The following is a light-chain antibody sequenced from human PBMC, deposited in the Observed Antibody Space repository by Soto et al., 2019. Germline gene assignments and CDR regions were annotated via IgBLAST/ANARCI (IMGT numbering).Light chain of an antibody. J-gene: IGKJ1*01. CDR3: QQYGSSPET. Sequence: ESVLTQSPATLSLSPGERATLSCRASPSVSNSLAWCQHKPGQAPRLLIYGASTRATGIPARFSGSGSGTEFTLTISSLQSEDFAVYYCQQYGSSPETFGQGTKVDIK. V-gene: IGKV3-15*01. CDR1: PSVSNS. CDR2: GAS.